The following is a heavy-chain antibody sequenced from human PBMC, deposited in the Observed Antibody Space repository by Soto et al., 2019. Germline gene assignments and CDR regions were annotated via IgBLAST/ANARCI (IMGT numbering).Heavy chain of an antibody. CDR1: GGTFSSDG. CDR2: IIPVFATT. V-gene: IGHV1-69*01. J-gene: IGHJ6*01. CDR3: ARGHYVSSRSVATSYYYYGMDV. D-gene: IGHD3-10*01. Sequence: QIQLVHSGAEVRKPGSSVKVSCKASGGTFSSDGISWVRQAPGQGREWMGGIIPVFATTRYAQKFQGRVTITADASTSTVDLELNSLTSEDTATYYCARGHYVSSRSVATSYYYYGMDVWGQGTTVTVSS.